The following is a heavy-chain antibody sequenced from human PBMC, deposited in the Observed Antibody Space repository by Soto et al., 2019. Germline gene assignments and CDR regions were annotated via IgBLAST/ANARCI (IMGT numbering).Heavy chain of an antibody. Sequence: SVMVFCKASGYIFISYDTNWVGQATAQEIEWRRWMNPNNCNTGYAQKSQGRVNMTRNTSISTAYMELSTLKSEDTAVYYCATRSTTVVSSLYYYGMDVWGQGNTVTVSP. CDR1: GYIFISYD. V-gene: IGHV1-8*01. CDR3: ATRSTTVVSSLYYYGMDV. J-gene: IGHJ6*01. CDR2: MNPNNCNT. D-gene: IGHD4-17*01.